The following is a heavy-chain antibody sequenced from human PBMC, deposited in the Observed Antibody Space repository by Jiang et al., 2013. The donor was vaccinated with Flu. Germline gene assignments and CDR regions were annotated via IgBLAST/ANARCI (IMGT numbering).Heavy chain of an antibody. V-gene: IGHV4-39*01. J-gene: IGHJ2*01. D-gene: IGHD3-3*01. CDR1: DASTTRSSYF. CDR2: IYFGGTT. Sequence: LTCSVADASTTRSSYFWGWIRQPPGKGLEWITTIYFGGTTYYNPSLRSRVTISVDTSKSQFSLKLTSVTAADTAVYYCVRPVEGFRYFDVWGRGTLVTVSS. CDR3: VRPVEGFRYFDV.